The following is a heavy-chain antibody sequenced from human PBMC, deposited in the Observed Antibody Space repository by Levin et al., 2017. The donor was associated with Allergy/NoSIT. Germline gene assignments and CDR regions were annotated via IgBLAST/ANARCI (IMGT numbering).Heavy chain of an antibody. CDR1: GFTFSSYW. CDR3: ARDVSFSGLDP. D-gene: IGHD5-12*01. J-gene: IGHJ5*02. V-gene: IGHV3-7*01. Sequence: GGSLRLSCVGSGFTFSSYWMTWVRQAPGKGLEWVGNIKEDGNEESYADSVKGRFTFSRDNAKNSLYLQMNSLRAEDTAIYYWARDVSFSGLDPWGQGTLVTVSS. CDR2: IKEDGNEE.